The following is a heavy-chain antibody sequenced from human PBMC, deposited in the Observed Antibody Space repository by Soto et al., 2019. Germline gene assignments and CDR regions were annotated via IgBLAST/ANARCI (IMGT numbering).Heavy chain of an antibody. J-gene: IGHJ3*02. CDR3: ASRTHYCSGGSCYLDAFDI. CDR2: IIPILGIA. Sequence: QVQLVQSGAEVKKRGSSVKVSCKASGGTFSSYTISWVRQAPGQGLEWMGRIIPILGIANYAQKFQGRVTITADKATSTAYMELSSLRSEDTAVYYCASRTHYCSGGSCYLDAFDIWGQGTMVTVSS. V-gene: IGHV1-69*02. D-gene: IGHD2-15*01. CDR1: GGTFSSYT.